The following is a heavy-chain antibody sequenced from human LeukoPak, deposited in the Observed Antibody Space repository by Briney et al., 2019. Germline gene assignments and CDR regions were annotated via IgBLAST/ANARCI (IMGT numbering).Heavy chain of an antibody. CDR3: ARGGTIFEIDP. V-gene: IGHV3-30*03. CDR2: ISYDGSNK. J-gene: IGHJ5*02. Sequence: PGRSLRLSCAASGFTFSSYGIHWVRLAPGKGLEWVAVISYDGSNKYYADSVKGRFTISRDNSKNTLYLQMNSLRAEDTAVYYCARGGTIFEIDPWGQGTLVTVSS. D-gene: IGHD3-3*01. CDR1: GFTFSSYG.